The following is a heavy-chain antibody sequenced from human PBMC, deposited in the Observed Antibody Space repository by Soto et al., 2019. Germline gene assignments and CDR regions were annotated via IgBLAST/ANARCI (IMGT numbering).Heavy chain of an antibody. CDR1: GFTFSSYA. CDR3: ARPVNVLRFLEWLLATYYYFDY. J-gene: IGHJ4*02. V-gene: IGHV3-30-3*01. CDR2: ISYDGSNK. Sequence: PGGSLRLSCAASGFTFSSYAMHWVRQAPGKGLEWVAVISYDGSNKYYADSVKGRFTISRDNSKNTLYLQMNSLRAEDTAVYYFARPVNVLRFLEWLLATYYYFDYWGQGTLVTVSS. D-gene: IGHD3-3*01.